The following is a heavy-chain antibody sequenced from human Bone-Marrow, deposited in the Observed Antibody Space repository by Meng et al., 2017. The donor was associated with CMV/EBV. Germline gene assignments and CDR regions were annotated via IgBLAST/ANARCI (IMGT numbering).Heavy chain of an antibody. Sequence: GESLKISCAASGFTVSSNYMSWVRQAPGKGLEWVSVIYSGGSTYYADSVKGRFTISRDNSKNTLYLQMNSLRAEDTAVYYCASRQHSSGYYYRPYYYYGMDVWGQGPTVTGYS. D-gene: IGHD3-22*01. CDR1: GFTVSSNY. CDR2: IYSGGST. J-gene: IGHJ6*01. CDR3: ASRQHSSGYYYRPYYYYGMDV. V-gene: IGHV3-53*01.